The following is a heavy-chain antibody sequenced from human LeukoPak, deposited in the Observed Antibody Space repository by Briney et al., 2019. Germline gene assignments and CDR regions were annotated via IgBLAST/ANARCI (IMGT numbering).Heavy chain of an antibody. Sequence: GGSLRLSCAASGFTFSSYAMSWVRQAPGKGLEWVSAISGSGGSTYYADSVKGRFTISRDNSKNTLYLQMNSLRAEDTAVYYCAKGSGDSNYYYYYMDVWGKGTTVTVSS. CDR1: GFTFSSYA. D-gene: IGHD3-10*01. CDR2: ISGSGGST. CDR3: AKGSGDSNYYYYYMDV. J-gene: IGHJ6*03. V-gene: IGHV3-23*01.